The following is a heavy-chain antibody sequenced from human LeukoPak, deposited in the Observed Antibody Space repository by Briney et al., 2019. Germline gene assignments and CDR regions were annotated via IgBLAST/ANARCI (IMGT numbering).Heavy chain of an antibody. CDR2: MNPNSGNT. CDR1: GYTLTSYD. V-gene: IGHV1-8*01. D-gene: IGHD3-3*01. CDR3: ARVPLAGFWSDYYRNWFDP. J-gene: IGHJ5*02. Sequence: ASVKVSCKASGYTLTSYDINWVRQATGQGLEWMGWMNPNSGNTGYAQKFQGRVTMTRNTSISTAYMELSSLRSEDTAVYYWARVPLAGFWSDYYRNWFDPWGQGTLVTVSS.